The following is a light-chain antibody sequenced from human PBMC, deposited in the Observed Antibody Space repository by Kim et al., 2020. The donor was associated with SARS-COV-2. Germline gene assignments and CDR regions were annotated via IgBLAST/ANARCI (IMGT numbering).Light chain of an antibody. CDR2: AAS. CDR1: QSLSGN. Sequence: VSPGDRATLSCRASQSLSGNLAWYQQKPGQAPRLLIYAASTRATGIPARFSGSGSGTEFTLTISSLQSEDFAVYYCQQYNNWPPYTFGQGTKLEI. CDR3: QQYNNWPPYT. J-gene: IGKJ2*01. V-gene: IGKV3-15*01.